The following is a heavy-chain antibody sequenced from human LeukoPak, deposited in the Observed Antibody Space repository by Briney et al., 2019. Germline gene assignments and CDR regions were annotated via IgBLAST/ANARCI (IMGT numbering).Heavy chain of an antibody. V-gene: IGHV3-66*01. CDR1: GFTVSSNY. J-gene: IGHJ5*02. CDR3: ARTFGSGRYPGDWFAP. CDR2: IYSGGST. Sequence: GGSLRLSCAASGFTVSSNYMSWVRQAPGKGLEWVSVIYSGGSTYYADSVKGRFTISRDNSKNTLYLQMSSLRVDDTAVYYCARTFGSGRYPGDWFAPWGQGTLVTVSS. D-gene: IGHD6-19*01.